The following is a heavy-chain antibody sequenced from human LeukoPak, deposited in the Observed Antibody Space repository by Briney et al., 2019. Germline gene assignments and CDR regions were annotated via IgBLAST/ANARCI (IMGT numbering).Heavy chain of an antibody. D-gene: IGHD6-13*01. Sequence: SETLSLTCTVSGGSISSGGYYWSWIRQPPGKGLEWIGYIYHSGSAYYNPSLKSRVTISVDRSKNQFSLKLSSVTAADTAVYYCARTAAGRSFDYWGQGTLVTVSS. V-gene: IGHV4-30-2*01. J-gene: IGHJ4*02. CDR1: GGSISSGGYY. CDR3: ARTAAGRSFDY. CDR2: IYHSGSA.